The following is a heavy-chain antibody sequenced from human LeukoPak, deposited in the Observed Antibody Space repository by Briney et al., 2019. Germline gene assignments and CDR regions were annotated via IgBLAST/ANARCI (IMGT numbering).Heavy chain of an antibody. J-gene: IGHJ4*02. CDR1: GYTFTSYG. D-gene: IGHD6-13*01. CDR3: ARDGAYSSSWYGGY. V-gene: IGHV1-18*01. Sequence: GASVKVSCKASGYTFTSYGITWVRQAPGQGLEWMGWISAYNGNTNYAQKLQGRVTMTTDTSTSTAYMELRSLRSDDTAVYYCARDGAYSSSWYGGYWGQGTLVTVSP. CDR2: ISAYNGNT.